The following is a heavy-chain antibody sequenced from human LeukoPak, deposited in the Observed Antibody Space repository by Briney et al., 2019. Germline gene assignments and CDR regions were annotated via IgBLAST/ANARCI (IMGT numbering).Heavy chain of an antibody. V-gene: IGHV4-39*01. J-gene: IGHJ3*02. CDR2: IYYSGST. Sequence: PSQTLSLTCTVSGGSISSSSYYWGWIRQPPGKGLEWIANIYYSGSTYYNPSLKSRVTISVDTSKNQLSLRLNSVTAADTAVYYCARLPRPVGSNPHDGFDIWGQGTTVTVSS. CDR3: ARLPRPVGSNPHDGFDI. CDR1: GGSISSSSYY. D-gene: IGHD1-26*01.